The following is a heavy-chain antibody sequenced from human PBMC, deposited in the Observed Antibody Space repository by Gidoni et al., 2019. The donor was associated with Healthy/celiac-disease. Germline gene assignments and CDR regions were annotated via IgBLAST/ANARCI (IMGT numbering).Heavy chain of an antibody. D-gene: IGHD3-3*01. CDR3: ARDVLTIFGVVITYTLDY. CDR1: GFTFSSYA. V-gene: IGHV3-30-3*01. J-gene: IGHJ4*02. Sequence: QVQLVESGGGVVQPGRSLRLSCAASGFTFSSYAMHWVRQAPGKGLEWVAVISYDGSNKYYADSVKGRFTISRDNSKNTLYLQMNSLRAEDTAVYYCARDVLTIFGVVITYTLDYWGQGTLVTVSS. CDR2: ISYDGSNK.